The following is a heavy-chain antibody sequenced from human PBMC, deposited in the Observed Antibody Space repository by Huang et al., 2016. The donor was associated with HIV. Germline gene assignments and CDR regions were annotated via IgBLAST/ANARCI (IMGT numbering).Heavy chain of an antibody. CDR3: ARRFSSSSGYFDY. D-gene: IGHD6-6*01. CDR1: GYSFSSYG. CDR2: IFPDDSYT. Sequence: VQLVQSGAEVKKPGESLKISCKGSGYSFSSYGIAWVRQMHGKGLEWMGIIFPDDSYTTYSPSFEGQVTISADKSIGTAYRQWSSLKASDTAMYYCARRFSSSSGYFDYWGQGSLVTVSS. J-gene: IGHJ4*02. V-gene: IGHV5-51*01.